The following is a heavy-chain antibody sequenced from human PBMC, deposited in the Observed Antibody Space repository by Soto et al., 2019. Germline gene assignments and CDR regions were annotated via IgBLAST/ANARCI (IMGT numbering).Heavy chain of an antibody. Sequence: QVQLVESGGGGVQPGGSLRLSCAASGFTFSNYAMHWVRQAPGKGLEWVAIISFDGTNRFYRDSVKGRFTISRDNSKNTLYMEMSSLRAEDTAVYFCAKDLSDCCGGSCYPHDGSDNWGQGTLVTVSS. J-gene: IGHJ4*02. CDR3: AKDLSDCCGGSCYPHDGSDN. V-gene: IGHV3-30*18. CDR1: GFTFSNYA. CDR2: ISFDGTNR. D-gene: IGHD2-15*01.